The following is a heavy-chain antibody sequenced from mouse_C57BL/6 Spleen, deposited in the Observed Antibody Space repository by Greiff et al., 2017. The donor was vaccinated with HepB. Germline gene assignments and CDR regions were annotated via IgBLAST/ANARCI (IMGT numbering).Heavy chain of an antibody. CDR3: AEYDYDEAWFAY. J-gene: IGHJ3*01. D-gene: IGHD2-4*01. CDR2: ISYDGSN. V-gene: IGHV3-6*01. Sequence: EVKLMESGPGLVKPSQSLSLTCSVTGYSITSGYYWNWIRQFPGNKLEWMGSISYDGSNNYNPSLKNRISITRDTSKNQFFLKLNSVTTEDTATYYCAEYDYDEAWFAYWGQGTLVTVSA. CDR1: GYSITSGYY.